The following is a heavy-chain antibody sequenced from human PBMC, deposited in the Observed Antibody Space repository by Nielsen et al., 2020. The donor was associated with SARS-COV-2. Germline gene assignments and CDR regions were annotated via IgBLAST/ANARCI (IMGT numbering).Heavy chain of an antibody. CDR2: ISSSGSDT. CDR3: AKEIPVGVEFDF. J-gene: IGHJ4*02. Sequence: GESLKISCAASGFTFSNYPMSWVRQAPGKGLEWVSAISSSGSDTYYADSVKGRLTVSRDNSKNTVYLQLSSLRVEDTAVYYCAKEIPVGVEFDFWGQGTLVAVSS. D-gene: IGHD1-26*01. V-gene: IGHV3-23*01. CDR1: GFTFSNYP.